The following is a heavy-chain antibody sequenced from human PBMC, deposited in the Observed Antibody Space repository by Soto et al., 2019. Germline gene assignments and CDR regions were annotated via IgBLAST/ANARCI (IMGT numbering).Heavy chain of an antibody. V-gene: IGHV3-30*18. CDR2: ISYDGSNK. CDR1: GFTFSSYG. J-gene: IGHJ4*02. D-gene: IGHD5-18*01. Sequence: QVQLVESGGGVVQPGRSLRLSCAASGFTFSSYGMHWVRQAPGKGLEWVAVISYDGSNKYYADSVKRRFTIARDNSKNSPYLQMNSRRAEDAAVDYRAKEPSGYSYGAYYFGYWGQGTLATVSS. CDR3: AKEPSGYSYGAYYFGY.